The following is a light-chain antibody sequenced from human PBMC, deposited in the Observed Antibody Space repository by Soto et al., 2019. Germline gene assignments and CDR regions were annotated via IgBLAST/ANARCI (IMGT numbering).Light chain of an antibody. CDR2: DAS. CDR3: QQRSNLLT. Sequence: EIVLTQSPATLSLSPGERATLSCRASQSVSTYLAWYQQKPGQAPRLLISDASNRATGIPARFSGSGSGTAFTLTISSLEPEDFGVYYCQQRSNLLTFGGGTKVEIK. J-gene: IGKJ4*01. V-gene: IGKV3-11*01. CDR1: QSVSTY.